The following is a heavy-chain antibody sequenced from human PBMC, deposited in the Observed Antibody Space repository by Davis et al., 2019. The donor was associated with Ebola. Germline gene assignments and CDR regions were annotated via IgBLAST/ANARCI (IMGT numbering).Heavy chain of an antibody. CDR2: VHGGNGNT. D-gene: IGHD3-3*01. CDR1: GYTFTSYA. Sequence: AASVKVSCKASGYTFTSYAMNWVRQAPGQRLEWMGWVHGGNGNTKYSQRFQGRVTMTRDTSTSTVYMELSSLRSEDTAVYYCAKSGLSFGVVKYHYGMDVWGKGTTVTVSS. J-gene: IGHJ6*04. CDR3: AKSGLSFGVVKYHYGMDV. V-gene: IGHV1-3*01.